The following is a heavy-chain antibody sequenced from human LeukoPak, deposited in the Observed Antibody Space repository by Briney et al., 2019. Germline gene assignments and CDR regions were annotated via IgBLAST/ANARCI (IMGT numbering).Heavy chain of an antibody. V-gene: IGHV1-69*01. CDR1: GGTFSSYA. J-gene: IGHJ4*02. CDR3: ARVARNYYDSSGYSENFDY. CDR2: IIPIFGTA. D-gene: IGHD3-22*01. Sequence: ASVKVSCKASGGTFSSYAISWVRQAPGQGLEWMGGIIPIFGTANYAQKFLGRVTITADESTSTAYMELSSLRSEDTAVYYCARVARNYYDSSGYSENFDYWGQGTPVTVSS.